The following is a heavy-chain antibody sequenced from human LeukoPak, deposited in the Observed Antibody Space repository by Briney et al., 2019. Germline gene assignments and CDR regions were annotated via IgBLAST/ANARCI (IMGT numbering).Heavy chain of an antibody. CDR2: RYYSGST. Sequence: SETLSLTCTVSGCSIRGYYWSWIRQPPGKGLEWIGYRYYSGSTNYNPSLKSRVTISVDTSKNQFSLKPSSVTVADTAVYYCARQGPSKHYYDSSGYYYVDAFDIWGQGTMVTVSS. CDR3: ARQGPSKHYYDSSGYYYVDAFDI. J-gene: IGHJ3*02. D-gene: IGHD3-22*01. V-gene: IGHV4-59*08. CDR1: GCSIRGYY.